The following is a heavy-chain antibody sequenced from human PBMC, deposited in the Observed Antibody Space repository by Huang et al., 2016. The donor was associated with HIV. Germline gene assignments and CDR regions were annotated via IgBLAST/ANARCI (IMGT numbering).Heavy chain of an antibody. V-gene: IGHV4-59*01. CDR3: ARNYYDNVDWYFDL. Sequence: QVQLQESGPGLVKPSETLSLTCTVSGGSINSYYWSWIRQPPGKGLEWIGYIHYIGSTIYNPSLKRRGTIAVDTSKNQFSLKLSSVTAADTAMYYCARNYYDNVDWYFDLWGRGTLVTVSS. CDR1: GGSINSYY. D-gene: IGHD3-22*01. CDR2: IHYIGST. J-gene: IGHJ2*01.